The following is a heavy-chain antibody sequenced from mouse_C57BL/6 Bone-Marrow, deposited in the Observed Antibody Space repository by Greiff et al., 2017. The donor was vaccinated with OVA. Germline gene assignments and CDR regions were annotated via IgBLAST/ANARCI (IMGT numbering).Heavy chain of an antibody. Sequence: EVHLVESGGDLVKPGGSLKLSCAASGFTFSSYGMYWVRQTPDKRLEWVATISSGGSYPYYPDRVKGRLTISRDNAKNTLYMQMSSLKSEDTAMYYCARPYDYDRAYWGQGTLVTVSA. V-gene: IGHV5-6*01. CDR1: GFTFSSYG. CDR3: ARPYDYDRAY. D-gene: IGHD2-4*01. J-gene: IGHJ3*01. CDR2: ISSGGSYP.